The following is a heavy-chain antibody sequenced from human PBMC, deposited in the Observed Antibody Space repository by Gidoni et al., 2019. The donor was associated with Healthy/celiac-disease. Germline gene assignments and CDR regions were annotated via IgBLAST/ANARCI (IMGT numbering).Heavy chain of an antibody. CDR1: GFNFSSYA. CDR2: ISGSGGST. CDR3: AKDWGLAYCGGDCYSLDY. J-gene: IGHJ4*02. Sequence: EVQLLESGGGLVQPGGSLRLSCADSGFNFSSYAMSWVRQAPGKGLELVAAISGSGGSTYYADSVKGRFTISRDNSKNTLYLQMNSLRTEDTAVYYCAKDWGLAYCGGDCYSLDYWGQGTLVTVSS. D-gene: IGHD2-21*02. V-gene: IGHV3-23*01.